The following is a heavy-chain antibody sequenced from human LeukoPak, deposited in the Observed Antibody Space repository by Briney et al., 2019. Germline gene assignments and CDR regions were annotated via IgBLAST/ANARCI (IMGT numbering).Heavy chain of an antibody. D-gene: IGHD3-3*01. CDR2: IIPIFGTA. CDR3: ARDHDFWSGYSASNWFDP. J-gene: IGHJ5*02. Sequence: SVKVSCKASGGTFSSYAISWVRQAPGQGLEWMGGIIPIFGTANYAQKFQGRVTITADESASTAYMELSSLRSEDTAVYYCARDHDFWSGYSASNWFDPWGQGTLVTVSS. CDR1: GGTFSSYA. V-gene: IGHV1-69*13.